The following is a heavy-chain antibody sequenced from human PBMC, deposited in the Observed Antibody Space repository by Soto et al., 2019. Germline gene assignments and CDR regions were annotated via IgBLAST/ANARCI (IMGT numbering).Heavy chain of an antibody. Sequence: GGSLRLSCAASGFTFGNYWMSWVRQAPGKGLQWVVNIKQDGSEKYYMDSVRGRFTVSRDNAKNSLYLQMNSLRGEDTAVYFCARVAYSYGWIYDYWGQGSLVTVSS. CDR3: ARVAYSYGWIYDY. CDR1: GFTFGNYW. D-gene: IGHD6-19*01. V-gene: IGHV3-7*01. J-gene: IGHJ4*01. CDR2: IKQDGSEK.